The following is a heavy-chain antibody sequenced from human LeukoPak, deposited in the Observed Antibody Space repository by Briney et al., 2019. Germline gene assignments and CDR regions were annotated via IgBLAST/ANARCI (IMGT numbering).Heavy chain of an antibody. V-gene: IGHV3-11*01. CDR3: AREGGYCSSTSCANRVDDAFDI. CDR1: GFTFTDYY. Sequence: GGSLRLSCAVSGFTFTDYYMSWIRQAPGKGLEWVSYITNSGTTIYYADSVKGRFTISRDNAKNSLYLQMNSLRAEDTAVYYCAREGGYCSSTSCANRVDDAFDIWGQGTMVTVSS. J-gene: IGHJ3*02. D-gene: IGHD2-2*01. CDR2: ITNSGTTI.